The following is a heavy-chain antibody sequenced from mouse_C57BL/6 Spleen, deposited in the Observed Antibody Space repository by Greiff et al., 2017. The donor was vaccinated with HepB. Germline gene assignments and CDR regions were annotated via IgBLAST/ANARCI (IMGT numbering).Heavy chain of an antibody. V-gene: IGHV1-22*01. J-gene: IGHJ2*01. CDR2: INPNNGGT. Sequence: VQLQQSGPELVKPGASVKMSCKASGYTFTDYNMHWVKQSHGKSLEWIGYINPNNGGTSYNQKFKGKATLTVNKSSSTAYMELRSLTSEESAVYYCVEETAQATPFDYWGQGTTLTVSS. CDR3: VEETAQATPFDY. CDR1: GYTFTDYN. D-gene: IGHD3-2*02.